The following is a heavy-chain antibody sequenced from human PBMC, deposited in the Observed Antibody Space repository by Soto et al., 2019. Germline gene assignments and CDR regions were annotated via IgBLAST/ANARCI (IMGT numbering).Heavy chain of an antibody. Sequence: PSETLSLTCTVSRCSISSSSYYWGWIRQPPGKGLEWIGSIYHSGSTYYNPSLTSRVTMSVDTSNNQFSLRAEDTAVYYCAKDAPRPYDSSGYYYALDYWGQGTLVTVSS. CDR2: IYHSGST. V-gene: IGHV4-39*02. CDR3: AKDAPRPYDSSGYYYALDY. J-gene: IGHJ4*02. CDR1: RCSISSSSYY. D-gene: IGHD3-22*01.